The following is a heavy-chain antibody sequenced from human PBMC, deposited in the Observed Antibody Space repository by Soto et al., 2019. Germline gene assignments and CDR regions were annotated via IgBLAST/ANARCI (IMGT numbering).Heavy chain of an antibody. CDR1: GFTLSSFA. CDR3: AREGWELGDYYFDY. D-gene: IGHD1-26*01. CDR2: ISYDGSDK. Sequence: GGSLRLSCAASGFTLSSFAMHWVRQAPGKGLEWVGFISYDGSDKYYADSVKGRFTISRDNSNNTLYVQMNSVRTEETAVYFCAREGWELGDYYFDYWGQGTLVTVSS. V-gene: IGHV3-30-3*01. J-gene: IGHJ4*02.